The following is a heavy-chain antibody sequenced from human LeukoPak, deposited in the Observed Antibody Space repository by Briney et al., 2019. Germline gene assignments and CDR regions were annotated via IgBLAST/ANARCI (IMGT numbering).Heavy chain of an antibody. CDR2: IIPIFGTA. V-gene: IGHV1-69*06. CDR3: AASRGYYDSSGYPFDY. D-gene: IGHD3-22*01. J-gene: IGHJ4*02. CDR1: VGTFSSYA. Sequence: ASVKVSCKASVGTFSSYAISWVRQAPGQGLEWMGRIIPIFGTANYAQKFQGRVTITADKSTSTAYMELSSLRSEDTAVYYCAASRGYYDSSGYPFDYWGQGTLVTVSS.